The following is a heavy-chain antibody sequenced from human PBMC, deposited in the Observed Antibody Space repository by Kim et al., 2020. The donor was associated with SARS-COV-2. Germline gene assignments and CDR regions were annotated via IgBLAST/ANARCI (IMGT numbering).Heavy chain of an antibody. CDR3: ARDLGNGWYHFDY. CDR2: ISGTSNYI. V-gene: IGHV3-21*01. CDR1: GFSFSNYR. J-gene: IGHJ4*02. Sequence: GGSLRLSCAASGFSFSNYRMNWLRQAPGKGLEWVSSISGTSNYIYYADLVRGRFTISRDNAKSSLYLHMNSLRAEDTAVYYCARDLGNGWYHFDYWGQGTLVTVSS. D-gene: IGHD6-19*01.